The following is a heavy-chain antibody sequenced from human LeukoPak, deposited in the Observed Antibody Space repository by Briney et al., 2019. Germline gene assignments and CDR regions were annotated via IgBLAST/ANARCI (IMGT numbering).Heavy chain of an antibody. D-gene: IGHD4-17*01. CDR2: IYYSGST. V-gene: IGHV4-59*12. J-gene: IGHJ4*02. CDR3: ARDISGTIYGDTQFDY. CDR1: GGSISSYY. Sequence: ASETLSLTCTVSGGSISSYYWSWMRQPPGKGLEWIGYIYYSGSTYYNPSLKSRVTISVDTSKNQFSLKLSSVTAADTAVYYCARDISGTIYGDTQFDYWGQGTLVTVSS.